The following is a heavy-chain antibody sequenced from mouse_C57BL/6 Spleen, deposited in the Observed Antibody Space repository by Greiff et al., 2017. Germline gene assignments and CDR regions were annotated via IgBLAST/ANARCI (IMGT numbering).Heavy chain of an antibody. Sequence: EVKLQESGPELVKPGASVKISCKASGYSFTGYYMNWVKQSPEKSLEWIGEINPSTGGTTYNQKFKAKATLTVDKSSSTAYMQLKSLTSEDSAVYYCARPIYYGNYEFAYWGQGTLVTVSA. V-gene: IGHV1-42*01. D-gene: IGHD2-1*01. CDR3: ARPIYYGNYEFAY. CDR2: INPSTGGT. CDR1: GYSFTGYY. J-gene: IGHJ3*01.